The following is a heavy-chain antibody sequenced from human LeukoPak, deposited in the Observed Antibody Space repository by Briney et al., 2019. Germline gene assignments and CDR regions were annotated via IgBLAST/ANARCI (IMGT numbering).Heavy chain of an antibody. V-gene: IGHV1-69*04. Sequence: ASVKVSCKASGGTFSSYAISWVRQAPGQGREWMGRIIPILGIANYAQKFQGRVTISADKSTSTAYMELSSLRSEDTAVYYCARDVRGAYSSSWRNWFDPWGQGTLVTVSS. CDR1: GGTFSSYA. J-gene: IGHJ5*02. CDR3: ARDVRGAYSSSWRNWFDP. CDR2: IIPILGIA. D-gene: IGHD6-13*01.